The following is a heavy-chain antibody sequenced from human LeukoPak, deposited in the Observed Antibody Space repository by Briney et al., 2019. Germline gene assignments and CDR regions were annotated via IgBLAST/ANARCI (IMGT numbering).Heavy chain of an antibody. J-gene: IGHJ4*02. Sequence: GRSLRLSCAASGFTFSSFAMHWVRQASGKGLEWVAVISYDGSNKYYSDSVKGRFTISRDNSKNTLYLQMNSLRAEDTAVYYCAKLVGDSSGYLFDYWGQGTLVTVSS. CDR1: GFTFSSFA. D-gene: IGHD3-22*01. CDR2: ISYDGSNK. V-gene: IGHV3-30*18. CDR3: AKLVGDSSGYLFDY.